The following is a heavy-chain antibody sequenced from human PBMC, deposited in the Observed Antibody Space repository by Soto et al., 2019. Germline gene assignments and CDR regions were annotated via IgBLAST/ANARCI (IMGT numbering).Heavy chain of an antibody. CDR2: INHSGST. CDR3: ARVRRLRHWFDP. CDR1: GGSFSGYY. J-gene: IGHJ5*02. Sequence: LETLSLPCAVYGGSFSGYYWSWITQPPGKGLEWIGEINHSGSTNYNPSLKSRVTISVDTSKNQFSLKLSSVTAADTAVYYCARVRRLRHWFDPWGQGTLVTVSS. D-gene: IGHD3-10*01. V-gene: IGHV4-34*01.